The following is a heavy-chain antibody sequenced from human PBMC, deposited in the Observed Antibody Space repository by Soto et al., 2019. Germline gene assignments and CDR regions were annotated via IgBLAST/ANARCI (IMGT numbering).Heavy chain of an antibody. Sequence: SETLSLTCAVYGGSFSGYYWSWIRQPPGKGLEWIGEINHSGSTNYNPSLKSRVTISVDTSKNQFSLKLSSVTAADTAVYYCARRRANCSGGSCYSLFDYWGQGTLVTVSS. CDR2: INHSGST. V-gene: IGHV4-34*01. J-gene: IGHJ4*02. D-gene: IGHD2-15*01. CDR3: ARRRANCSGGSCYSLFDY. CDR1: GGSFSGYY.